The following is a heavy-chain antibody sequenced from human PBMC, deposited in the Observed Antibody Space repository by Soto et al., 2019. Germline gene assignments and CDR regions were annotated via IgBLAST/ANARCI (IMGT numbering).Heavy chain of an antibody. D-gene: IGHD3-3*01. V-gene: IGHV1-2*02. CDR2: INPNSGGT. CDR3: ARVYYDFWSGYPRSYYYYGMDV. Sequence: ASVKVSCKASGYTFTGYYMHWVRQAPGQGLEWMGWINPNSGGTNYAQKFQGRVTMTRDTSISTAYMELSRLRSDDTAVYYCARVYYDFWSGYPRSYYYYGMDVWGQGTTVTVSS. J-gene: IGHJ6*02. CDR1: GYTFTGYY.